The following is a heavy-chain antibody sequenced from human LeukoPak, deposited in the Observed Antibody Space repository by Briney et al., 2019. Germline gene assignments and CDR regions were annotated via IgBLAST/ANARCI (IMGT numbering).Heavy chain of an antibody. J-gene: IGHJ4*02. D-gene: IGHD3-3*01. CDR1: GYTFTGYY. CDR2: INPNRGGT. CDR3: ARDSPLKYDFWSGYYPYYFDY. V-gene: IGHV1-2*02. Sequence: ASVKVSCKASGYTFTGYYMHWVRQAPGQGLEWMGWINPNRGGTNYAQKFQGRVTMTRDTSISTAYMELSRLRSDDTAVYYCARDSPLKYDFWSGYYPYYFDYWGQGTLVTVSS.